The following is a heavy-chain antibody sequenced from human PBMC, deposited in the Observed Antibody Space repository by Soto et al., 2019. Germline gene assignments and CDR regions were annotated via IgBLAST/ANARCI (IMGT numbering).Heavy chain of an antibody. V-gene: IGHV4-30-2*01. J-gene: IGHJ6*02. Sequence: PSETLSLTCAVSGGSVSSGVSSWNWIRQPPGQGLEWIGYISHGGSPHYTPSLRSRVSISVDRSTNVISLNLTSMTPADTAVYFCARGHYYYAMDVWGQGTTVTVSS. CDR1: GGSVSSGVSS. CDR3: ARGHYYYAMDV. CDR2: ISHGGSP.